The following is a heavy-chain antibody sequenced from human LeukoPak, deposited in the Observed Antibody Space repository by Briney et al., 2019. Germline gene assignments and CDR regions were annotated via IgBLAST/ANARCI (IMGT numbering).Heavy chain of an antibody. CDR1: GGSFSGYY. J-gene: IGHJ4*02. D-gene: IGHD4-11*01. Sequence: SETLSLTCAVYGGSFSGYYWSWIRQPPGKGLEWIGEINHSGSTNYNPSLKSRVTISVDTSKNQFSLKLSSVTAADTAVCYCAGTTVTTVSPIDYWGQGTLVTASS. CDR3: AGTTVTTVSPIDY. CDR2: INHSGST. V-gene: IGHV4-34*01.